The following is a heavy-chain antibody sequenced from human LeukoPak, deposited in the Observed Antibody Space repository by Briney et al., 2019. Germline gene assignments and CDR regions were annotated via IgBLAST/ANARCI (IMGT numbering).Heavy chain of an antibody. Sequence: GESLKISCKGSGSSFTSYWIGWVRQMPGKGLEWMGIIYPGDSDTRYSPTFQGQVTISADKSISTAYLQWSSLKASDTAMYYCARAGIAVAGTSRGAFDIWGQGTMVTVSS. CDR1: GSSFTSYW. J-gene: IGHJ3*02. V-gene: IGHV5-51*01. CDR3: ARAGIAVAGTSRGAFDI. CDR2: IYPGDSDT. D-gene: IGHD6-19*01.